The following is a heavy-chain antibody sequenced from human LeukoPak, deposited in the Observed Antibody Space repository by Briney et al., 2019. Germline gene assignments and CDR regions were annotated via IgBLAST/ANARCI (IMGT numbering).Heavy chain of an antibody. V-gene: IGHV1-2*02. D-gene: IGHD1-26*01. Sequence: ASVKVSCKASGYTFTGYYMHWVRQAPGQGLEWMGWINPNSGVTNYAQNFQGRVTMTRDTSISTAYMELNRLRSDDTAVYYCAKESGDDAFDIWGQGTTVTVSS. CDR3: AKESGDDAFDI. J-gene: IGHJ3*02. CDR2: INPNSGVT. CDR1: GYTFTGYY.